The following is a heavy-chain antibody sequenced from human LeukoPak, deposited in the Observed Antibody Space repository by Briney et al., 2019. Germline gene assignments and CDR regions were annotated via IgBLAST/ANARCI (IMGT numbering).Heavy chain of an antibody. D-gene: IGHD3-10*01. J-gene: IGHJ4*02. Sequence: GGSLRLSCAASGFTVSSNHMSWVRQAPGKGLEWVSAISMSGDSTYYADSVKGRFTISRDNSKNTLCLQMNSLRAEDTAVYYCASQDWGVLKYWGQGTRVTVSS. CDR1: GFTVSSNH. V-gene: IGHV3-23*01. CDR2: ISMSGDST. CDR3: ASQDWGVLKY.